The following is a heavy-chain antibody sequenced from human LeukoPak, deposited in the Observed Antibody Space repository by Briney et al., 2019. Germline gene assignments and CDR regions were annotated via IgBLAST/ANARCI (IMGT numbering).Heavy chain of an antibody. CDR3: ACRDLSSTWSFP. CDR1: GYSFTNYW. J-gene: IGHJ5*02. CDR2: IYPGDSRV. V-gene: IGHV5-51*01. D-gene: IGHD6-13*01. Sequence: GESLKISCQTFGYSFTNYWIGWVRQMLGKGMEWMGVIYPGDSRVRYNPSFQGQVTISVDKSINTAYLQWLSLGASDSAMYYCACRDLSSTWSFPWGQGTLVTVSS.